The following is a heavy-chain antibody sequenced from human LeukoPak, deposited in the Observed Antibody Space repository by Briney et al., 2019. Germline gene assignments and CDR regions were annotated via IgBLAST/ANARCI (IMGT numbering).Heavy chain of an antibody. Sequence: GESLKISCKGSGYSFTFYWIGWVRQMPGKGLEWMGIIYPGDSDTRYSPSFQGQVTISADKSISTAYLQWSSLKASDTAMYYCARQRNRVKAPFDIWGQGTMVTVSS. CDR2: IYPGDSDT. D-gene: IGHD3-10*01. CDR1: GYSFTFYW. CDR3: ARQRNRVKAPFDI. V-gene: IGHV5-51*01. J-gene: IGHJ3*02.